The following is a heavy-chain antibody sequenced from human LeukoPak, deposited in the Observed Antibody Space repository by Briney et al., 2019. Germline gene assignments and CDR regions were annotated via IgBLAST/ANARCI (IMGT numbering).Heavy chain of an antibody. V-gene: IGHV1-18*01. J-gene: IGHJ4*02. Sequence: ASVKVSCTASGYTFTNYGISWVRQAPGQGLEWMGWTSAYNGNTNYAQKLQGRVTMTTDTSTSTAYMELRSLRSADTAVYYCARDDCSGGRCYFDYWGQGTLVTVSS. CDR3: ARDDCSGGRCYFDY. CDR1: GYTFTNYG. CDR2: TSAYNGNT. D-gene: IGHD2-15*01.